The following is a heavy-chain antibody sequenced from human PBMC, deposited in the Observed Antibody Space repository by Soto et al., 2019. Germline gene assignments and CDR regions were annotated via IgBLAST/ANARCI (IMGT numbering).Heavy chain of an antibody. CDR3: ASRFSPTVTTFDY. V-gene: IGHV1-69*12. CDR1: GGTFSSYA. D-gene: IGHD4-17*01. J-gene: IGHJ4*02. CDR2: IIPIFGTE. Sequence: QVQLVQSGAEVKKPGSSVKVSCKASGGTFSSYAISWVRQAHGQGLEWMGGIIPIFGTENYAQKFQGRVTITADESTSTAYMELSSLRSEDTAVYYCASRFSPTVTTFDYWGQGTLVTVSS.